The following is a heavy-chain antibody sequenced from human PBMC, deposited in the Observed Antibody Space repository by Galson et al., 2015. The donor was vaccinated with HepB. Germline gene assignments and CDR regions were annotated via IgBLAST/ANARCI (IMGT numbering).Heavy chain of an antibody. D-gene: IGHD2-2*03. J-gene: IGHJ4*02. CDR2: IKQDGSEK. Sequence: SLRLSCAASGFTFSNYWMTWVRQAPGKGLEWVTNIKQDGSEKNYVDSVKGRFTISRDNAKNSLYLQMNSLRAEGTAVYYCARGMDIRGQGTLVTVSS. CDR1: GFTFSNYW. CDR3: ARGMDI. V-gene: IGHV3-7*01.